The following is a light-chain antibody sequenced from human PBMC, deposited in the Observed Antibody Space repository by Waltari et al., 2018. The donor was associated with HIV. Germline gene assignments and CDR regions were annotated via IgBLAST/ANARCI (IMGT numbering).Light chain of an antibody. Sequence: IQMTQSPSTPSATVGDRVNDTWRARQTINNALAWYQVKPGKAPKLLIYEASTLDTGVPSRFSGSGSGTEFTLIISSLQPDDLATYYCQQDNSYPLMYTFGQGTKVEI. J-gene: IGKJ2*01. CDR2: EAS. CDR3: QQDNSYPLMYT. CDR1: QTINNA. V-gene: IGKV1-5*03.